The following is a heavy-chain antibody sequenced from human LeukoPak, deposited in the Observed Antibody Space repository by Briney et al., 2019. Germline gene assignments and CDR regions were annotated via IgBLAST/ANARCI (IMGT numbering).Heavy chain of an antibody. CDR2: IYHSGST. CDR3: AGSGRPFDY. Sequence: SETLSLTCTVSGGSISSGGYYWSWIRQPPGKGLEWIGYIYHSGSTNYNPSLKSRVTISVDKSKNQFSLKLSSVTAADTAVYYCAGSGRPFDYWGQGTLVTVSS. J-gene: IGHJ4*02. V-gene: IGHV4-30-2*01. CDR1: GGSISSGGYY. D-gene: IGHD3-10*01.